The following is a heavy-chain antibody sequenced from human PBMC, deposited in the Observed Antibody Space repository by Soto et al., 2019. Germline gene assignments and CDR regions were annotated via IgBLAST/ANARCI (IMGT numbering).Heavy chain of an antibody. J-gene: IGHJ5*02. CDR1: GGSFSGYY. V-gene: IGHV4-34*01. CDR3: ARGKYYYDSSGYYNWFDP. D-gene: IGHD3-22*01. CDR2: INHSGST. Sequence: SETLSLTCAVYGGSFSGYYWSWIRQPPGKGLEWIGEINHSGSTNYNPSLKSRVTISVDTSKNQFSLKLSSVPAADTAVYYCARGKYYYDSSGYYNWFDPWGQGTLVTVSS.